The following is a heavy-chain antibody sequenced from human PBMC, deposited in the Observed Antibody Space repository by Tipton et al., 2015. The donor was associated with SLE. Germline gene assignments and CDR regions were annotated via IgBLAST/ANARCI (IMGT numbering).Heavy chain of an antibody. V-gene: IGHV4-59*10. Sequence: LRLSCAVYGGSFSGYYWSWIRQPPGKGLEWIGRIYTSGSTNYNPSLKSRVTMSVDTSKNQFSLKLSSVTAADTAVYYCARVSHCSSTSCHHGDFDYWGQGTLVTVSS. CDR3: ARVSHCSSTSCHHGDFDY. CDR1: GGSFSGYY. CDR2: IYTSGST. D-gene: IGHD2-2*01. J-gene: IGHJ4*02.